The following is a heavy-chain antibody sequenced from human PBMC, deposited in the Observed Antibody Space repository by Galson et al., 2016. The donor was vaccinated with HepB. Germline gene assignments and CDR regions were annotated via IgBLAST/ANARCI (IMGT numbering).Heavy chain of an antibody. D-gene: IGHD4-23*01. Sequence: SLRLSCAVSGFRVSAHHVGWFRQAPGKGLECVSVIYGGGGTHHTDPVKGRFSVSRDNSKNIVYLQMNSLRADDTAVYYCVGYGGNSVWGQGTLVTVSS. J-gene: IGHJ4*02. V-gene: IGHV3-53*01. CDR3: VGYGGNSV. CDR2: IYGGGGT. CDR1: GFRVSAHH.